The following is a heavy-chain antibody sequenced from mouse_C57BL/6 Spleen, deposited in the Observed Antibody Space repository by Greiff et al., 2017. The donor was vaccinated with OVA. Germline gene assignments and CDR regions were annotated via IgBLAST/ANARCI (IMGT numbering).Heavy chain of an antibody. Sequence: QVQLKESGPGLVQPSQSLSITCTVSGFSLTSYGVHWVRQSPGKGLEWLGVIWRGGSTDYNAAFMSRLSITKDNSKSQVFFKMNRLQADDTAIYYCAKRGGSSYGGYFDVWGTGTTVTVSS. CDR1: GFSLTSYG. CDR2: IWRGGST. CDR3: AKRGGSSYGGYFDV. J-gene: IGHJ1*03. V-gene: IGHV2-5*01. D-gene: IGHD1-1*01.